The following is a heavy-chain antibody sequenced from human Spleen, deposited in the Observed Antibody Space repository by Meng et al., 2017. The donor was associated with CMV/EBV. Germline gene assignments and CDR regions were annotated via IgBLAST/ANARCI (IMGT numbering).Heavy chain of an antibody. J-gene: IGHJ1*01. CDR2: IYYSGST. CDR3: ARSSGFLEWLRFAEYFQH. D-gene: IGHD3-3*01. Sequence: ISSSSYYWGWIRQPPGKGLEWIGSIYYSGSTYYNPSLKSRVTISVDTSKNQFSLKLSSVTAADTAVYYCARSSGFLEWLRFAEYFQHWGQGTLVTVSS. V-gene: IGHV4-39*07. CDR1: ISSSSYY.